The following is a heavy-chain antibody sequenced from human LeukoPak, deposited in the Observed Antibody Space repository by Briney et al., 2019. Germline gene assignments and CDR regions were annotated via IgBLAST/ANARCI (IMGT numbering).Heavy chain of an antibody. Sequence: GGSLRLSCAASGFTFSSYSMNWVRQAPGRGLEWVSSISSSSSYIYYADSVKGRFTIYRDNAKNSLYLQMNSLRAEDTAVYYCAREPGYCSSTSCYYYGMEVWGQATTVTVSS. CDR2: ISSSSSYI. D-gene: IGHD2-2*01. J-gene: IGHJ6*02. CDR1: GFTFSSYS. CDR3: AREPGYCSSTSCYYYGMEV. V-gene: IGHV3-21*01.